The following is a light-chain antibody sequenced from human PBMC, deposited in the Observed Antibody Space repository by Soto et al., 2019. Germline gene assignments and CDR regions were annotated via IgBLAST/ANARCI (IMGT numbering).Light chain of an antibody. J-gene: IGKJ5*01. CDR2: GAS. V-gene: IGKV1-9*01. CDR3: QQYENLPT. Sequence: DIQLTQSPSVLSASGGDRVAFTCRASQGISSYLAWYQQKPGKAPKLLIYGASALQSGVPSRFSGSGSGTDFTFTISRLQPEDIATYYCQQYENLPTFGQGTRLEIK. CDR1: QGISSY.